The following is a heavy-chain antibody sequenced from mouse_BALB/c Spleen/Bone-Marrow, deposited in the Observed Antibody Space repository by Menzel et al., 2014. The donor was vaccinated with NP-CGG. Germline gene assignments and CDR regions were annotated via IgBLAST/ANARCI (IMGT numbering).Heavy chain of an antibody. CDR3: ARVLRVYAMDY. Sequence: EVQGVESGGGLVKPGGSLKLSCAVSGFAFSSYDMSWVRQTPEKRLEWVATISSGGSYTYYPDSVKGRFTISRDNARNTLYLQMSSLRSEDTALYYCARVLRVYAMDYWGQGTSVTVSS. D-gene: IGHD2-4*01. CDR2: ISSGGSYT. V-gene: IGHV5-9*02. J-gene: IGHJ4*01. CDR1: GFAFSSYD.